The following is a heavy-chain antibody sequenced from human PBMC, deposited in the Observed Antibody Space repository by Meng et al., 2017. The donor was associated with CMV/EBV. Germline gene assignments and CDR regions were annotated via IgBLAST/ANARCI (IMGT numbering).Heavy chain of an antibody. V-gene: IGHV1-69*05. CDR2: IIPIFGTA. Sequence: SVKVSCKASGGTFSSYAISWVRQAPGQGLEWMGGIIPIFGTANYAQKFQGRVTITTDESTSTAYMELSSLRSEDTAVYYCASKGYCSGGSCYSTYYYGMDVWGQGTKVTVSS. CDR3: ASKGYCSGGSCYSTYYYGMDV. D-gene: IGHD2-15*01. CDR1: GGTFSSYA. J-gene: IGHJ6*02.